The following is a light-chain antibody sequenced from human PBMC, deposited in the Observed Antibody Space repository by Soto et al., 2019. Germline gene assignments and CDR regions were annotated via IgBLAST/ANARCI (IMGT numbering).Light chain of an antibody. CDR2: GVS. CDR1: YSDVGAYMY. Sequence: QSVLTQPASVSGSPGQSITISCTGTYSDVGAYMYVSWYQHHPGKAPKLMVSGVSNRPSGVSDRFSGSKSGNTASLTISGLQAEDEADYFCSSYTTGSTYVFGTGTKLTVL. CDR3: SSYTTGSTYV. V-gene: IGLV2-14*03. J-gene: IGLJ1*01.